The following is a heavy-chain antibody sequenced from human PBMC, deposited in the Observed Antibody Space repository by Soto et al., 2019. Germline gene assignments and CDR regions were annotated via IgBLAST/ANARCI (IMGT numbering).Heavy chain of an antibody. CDR1: GFTFSGSA. CDR2: IRSKANSYAT. Sequence: SGGSLRLSCAASGFTFSGSAMHWVRQASGKGLEWVGRIRSKANSYATAYAASVKGRFTISRDDSKNTAYLQMNSLKTEDTAVYYCTRPLPRGIAVAGIWGQGTMVTVSS. V-gene: IGHV3-73*01. D-gene: IGHD6-19*01. CDR3: TRPLPRGIAVAGI. J-gene: IGHJ3*02.